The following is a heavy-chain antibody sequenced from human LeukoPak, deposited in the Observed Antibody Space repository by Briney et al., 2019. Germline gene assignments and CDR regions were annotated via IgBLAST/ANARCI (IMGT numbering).Heavy chain of an antibody. V-gene: IGHV1-2*02. J-gene: IGHJ4*02. D-gene: IGHD3-22*01. CDR3: ARDRDRKITMMVGY. CDR1: GYTFTGYY. CDR2: INPNSGGT. Sequence: ASVKVSCKASGYTFTGYYMHWVRQAPGQGLEWMGWINPNSGGTNYAQRLQGRVTMTRDTSISTAYMELSRLRSDDTAVYYCARDRDRKITMMVGYWGQGTLVTVSS.